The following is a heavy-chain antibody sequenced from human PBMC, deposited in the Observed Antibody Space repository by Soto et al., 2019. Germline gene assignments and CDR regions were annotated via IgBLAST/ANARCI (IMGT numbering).Heavy chain of an antibody. V-gene: IGHV1-2*04. CDR1: GYTFTGYY. CDR2: INPNSGGT. D-gene: IGHD3-3*01. Sequence: QVQLVQSGAEVKKPGASVKVSCKASGYTFTGYYMHWVRQAPGQGLEWMGWINPNSGGTNYAQKLQGWVTMTRDTSISTAYMELSRLRSDDTAVYYCARGRFLEWLPSTPFDYWGQGTLVTVSS. J-gene: IGHJ4*02. CDR3: ARGRFLEWLPSTPFDY.